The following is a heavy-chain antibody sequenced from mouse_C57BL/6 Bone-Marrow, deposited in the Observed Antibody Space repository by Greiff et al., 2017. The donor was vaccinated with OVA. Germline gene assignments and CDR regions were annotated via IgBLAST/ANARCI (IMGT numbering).Heavy chain of an antibody. V-gene: IGHV5-9-1*02. J-gene: IGHJ4*01. D-gene: IGHD2-3*01. CDR2: ISSGGDSI. CDR1: GFTFSSYA. CDR3: TRDGYYAMDY. Sequence: EVKLVESGEGLVKPGGSLKLSCAASGFTFSSYAMSWVRQTPEKRLEWVAYISSGGDSIYYADTVQGRFTISSDNARNTLYLQMSSLKSEDTAMYYCTRDGYYAMDYWGQGTAVTVSS.